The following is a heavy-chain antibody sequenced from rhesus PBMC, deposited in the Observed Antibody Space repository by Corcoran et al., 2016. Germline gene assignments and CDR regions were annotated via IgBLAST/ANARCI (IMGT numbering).Heavy chain of an antibody. CDR3: ARRIVNTGTYYPDY. V-gene: IGHV1-200*01. CDR2: NKHGKGNK. Sequence: QVQLVHSGAEVTKPGASVKLSCKASGYPFTDFNLNLVRQAPGQGLEWWGWNKHGKGNKGCAQRFQGRVTMTRETSTSTAYMELSSLRSEDTSGYYCARRIVNTGTYYPDYWGQGVLVTVSS. J-gene: IGHJ4*01. CDR1: GYPFTDFN. D-gene: IGHD3-16*01.